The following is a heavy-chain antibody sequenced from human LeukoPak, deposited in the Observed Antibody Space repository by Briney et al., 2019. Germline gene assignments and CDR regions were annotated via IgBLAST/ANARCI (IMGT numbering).Heavy chain of an antibody. V-gene: IGHV5-51*01. CDR1: GYIFTNYW. Sequence: HGESLKISCQVSGYIFTNYWIGWVRQMPGKDLESMGIIYPADSDTTYSPSFQGQVTISADKSISTVYLQWSSLKASDTAMYYCARQSRDGSKTRGYYFDYWGPGTQVTVSS. CDR3: ARQSRDGSKTRGYYFDY. CDR2: IYPADSDT. J-gene: IGHJ4*02. D-gene: IGHD3-10*01.